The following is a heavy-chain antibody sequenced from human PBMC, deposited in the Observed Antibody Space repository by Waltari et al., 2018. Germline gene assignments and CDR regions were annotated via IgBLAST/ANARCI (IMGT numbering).Heavy chain of an antibody. Sequence: EVQVLESGGGLVQPGGSLRLSCAASGFTFSSYAMSWVRQAPGKGLEWVSSISSNGGSTYYADSVKGRFTISRDNSKNMMYLQINSLRDEDTAIYYCAKQRAPVTGTGDYWGQGTLVTVSS. CDR2: ISSNGGST. D-gene: IGHD6-19*01. CDR1: GFTFSSYA. CDR3: AKQRAPVTGTGDY. J-gene: IGHJ4*02. V-gene: IGHV3-23*01.